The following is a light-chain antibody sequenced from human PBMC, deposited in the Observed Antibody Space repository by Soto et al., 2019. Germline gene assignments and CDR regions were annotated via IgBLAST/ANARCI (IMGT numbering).Light chain of an antibody. CDR2: GAS. Sequence: EIVLTQSPGTLSLSPGERATLSCRASQSVGSKSLAWYQQKSGQAPRLVVYGASSRATGIPDRFSGSGSETEFTLTISSLQPDDSATYYRQPYNSYSRTFGQGTKVDIK. V-gene: IGKV3-20*01. J-gene: IGKJ1*01. CDR3: QPYNSYSRT. CDR1: QSVGSKS.